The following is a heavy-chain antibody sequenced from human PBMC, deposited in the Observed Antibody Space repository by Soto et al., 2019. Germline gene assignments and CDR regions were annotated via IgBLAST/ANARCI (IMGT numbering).Heavy chain of an antibody. Sequence: EVQLLESGGGLVQPGGSLRLSCAASGFTFSSYAMSWVRQAPGKGLEWVANIKQDGSEKYYVDSVKGRFTISRDNAKNSLYLQMNSLRAEDTAVYYCAREAATVTTEDWFDPWGQGTLVTVSS. CDR1: GFTFSSYA. CDR3: AREAATVTTEDWFDP. J-gene: IGHJ5*02. V-gene: IGHV3-7*01. CDR2: IKQDGSEK. D-gene: IGHD4-17*01.